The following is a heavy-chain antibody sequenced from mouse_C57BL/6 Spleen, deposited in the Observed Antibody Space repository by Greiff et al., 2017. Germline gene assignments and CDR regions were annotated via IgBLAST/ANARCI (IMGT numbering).Heavy chain of an antibody. J-gene: IGHJ1*03. D-gene: IGHD2-2*01. CDR1: GFSLTSYG. Sequence: QVHVKQSGPGLVQPSQSLSITCTVSGFSLTSYGVHWVRQPPGKGLEWLGVIWSGGSTDYNAAFISRLSISKDNSKSQVFFKMNSLQADDAAIYYCAKKGLYFDVWGTGTTVTVSS. CDR2: IWSGGST. V-gene: IGHV2-4*01. CDR3: AKKGLYFDV.